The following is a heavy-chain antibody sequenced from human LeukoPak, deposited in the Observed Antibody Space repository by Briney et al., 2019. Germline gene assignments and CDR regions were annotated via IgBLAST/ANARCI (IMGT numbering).Heavy chain of an antibody. CDR3: ASYSSGWPPYYYYYYYMDV. CDR2: INPNSGGT. J-gene: IGHJ6*03. V-gene: IGHV1-2*02. CDR1: GYTFTGYY. D-gene: IGHD6-19*01. Sequence: ASVKVSCKASGYTFTGYYMHWVRQAPGQGLEWMGWINPNSGGTNYAQKLQGRVTMTTDTSTSTAYMELSRLRSDDTAVYYCASYSSGWPPYYYYYYYMDVWGKGTTVTVSS.